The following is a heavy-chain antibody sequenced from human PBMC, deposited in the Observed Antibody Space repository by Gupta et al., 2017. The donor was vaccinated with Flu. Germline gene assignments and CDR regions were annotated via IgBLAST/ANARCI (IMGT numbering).Heavy chain of an antibody. D-gene: IGHD3-16*01. V-gene: IGHV1-69*06. CDR2: SIPSFGAA. J-gene: IGHJ5*02. Sequence: LTNYAISWVRQAPGQGLEWMGGSIPSFGAANYAQKFQGRVTITADKSTSTVYMELSRVRPQDTAVDYCARGSQGDYDCFDPWGQGTLVTVSS. CDR3: ARGSQGDYDCFDP. CDR1: LTNYA.